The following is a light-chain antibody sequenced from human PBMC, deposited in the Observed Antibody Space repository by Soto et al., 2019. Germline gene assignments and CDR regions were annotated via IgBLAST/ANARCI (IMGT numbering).Light chain of an antibody. V-gene: IGKV1-33*01. Sequence: DIQMTQSPSSLSASVGDRVTITCQASQGISNSLNWYQVKLGKAPKLLIYESSNLETGVPSRLSGSGSGTDFTFTISSLQPEDVGTYYCQQYENLPFTFGPGTKVAIK. CDR3: QQYENLPFT. J-gene: IGKJ3*01. CDR2: ESS. CDR1: QGISNS.